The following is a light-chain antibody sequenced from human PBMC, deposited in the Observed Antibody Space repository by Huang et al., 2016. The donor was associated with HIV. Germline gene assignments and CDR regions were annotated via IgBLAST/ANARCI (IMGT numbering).Light chain of an antibody. Sequence: EIVMTQSPATLSVSPGERATLSCRASQTVSSNLAWYQQKPGQAPRLLIYAASTRGTDNAARFSGSGSGTEFTLTISSLQSEDFAVYYCQHYRVWPPVYTFGQGTKLEIK. CDR1: QTVSSN. CDR3: QHYRVWPPVYT. J-gene: IGKJ2*01. CDR2: AAS. V-gene: IGKV3-15*01.